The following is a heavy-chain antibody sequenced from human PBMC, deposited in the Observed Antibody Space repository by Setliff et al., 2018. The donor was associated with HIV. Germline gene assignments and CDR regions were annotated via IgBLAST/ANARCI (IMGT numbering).Heavy chain of an antibody. Sequence: KTSEILSLTCTVSGGSISSGDYFLSWIRQAPGKGLEWIGCIYYSGSAYYNPSPKSRVTISVDTSKNQFSLKLISVTAADTAVYYCARYGGNSFWFDPWGQGTLVTVSS. V-gene: IGHV4-30-4*08. D-gene: IGHD2-21*01. J-gene: IGHJ5*02. CDR2: IYYSGSA. CDR1: GGSISSGDYF. CDR3: ARYGGNSFWFDP.